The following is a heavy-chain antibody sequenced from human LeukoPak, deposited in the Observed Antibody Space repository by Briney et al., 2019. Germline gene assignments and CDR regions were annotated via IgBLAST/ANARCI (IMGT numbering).Heavy chain of an antibody. CDR1: GFTFSSYS. V-gene: IGHV3-21*01. CDR2: ISSSSSYI. Sequence: PGGSLRLSCAASGFTFSSYSMNWVRQAPGKWLEWVSSISSSSSYIYYADSVKGRFTISRDNAKNSLYLQMNSLRAEDTAVYYCARVIWEPTGYYFDYWGQGTLVTVSS. J-gene: IGHJ4*02. CDR3: ARVIWEPTGYYFDY. D-gene: IGHD1-26*01.